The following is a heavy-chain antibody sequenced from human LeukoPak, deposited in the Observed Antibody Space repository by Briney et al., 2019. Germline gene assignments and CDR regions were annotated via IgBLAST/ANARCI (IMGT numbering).Heavy chain of an antibody. D-gene: IGHD6-6*01. CDR3: ARDIPYSSSSFDY. CDR2: MYASGST. Sequence: SETLSLTCTVSGDSISCYYWSWIRQPAGKGLEWIGRMYASGSTDYNPSLKSRVTMSVDTSKNQFSLKLRSVTAADTAVYYCARDIPYSSSSFDYWGQGTLVTVSS. CDR1: GDSISCYY. J-gene: IGHJ4*02. V-gene: IGHV4-4*07.